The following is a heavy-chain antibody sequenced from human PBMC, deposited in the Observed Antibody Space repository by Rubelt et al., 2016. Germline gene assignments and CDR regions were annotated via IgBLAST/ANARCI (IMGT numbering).Heavy chain of an antibody. D-gene: IGHD6-13*01. CDR3: ARGLARAAAAPRRLWFDP. CDR1: GGSFSGYY. V-gene: IGHV4-34*01. Sequence: QVQLQQWGAGLLKPSETLSLTCAVYGGSFSGYYWSWIRQPPGKGLEWIGEINHSGSTNYNPSLKSRVTSSAGAAKNQFALKLSSVTAAGTAVYYCARGLARAAAAPRRLWFDPWGPGTLVTVSS. J-gene: IGHJ5*02. CDR2: INHSGST.